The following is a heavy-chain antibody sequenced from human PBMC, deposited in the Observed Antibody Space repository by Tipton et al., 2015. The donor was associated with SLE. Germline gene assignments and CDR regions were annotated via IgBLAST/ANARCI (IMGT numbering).Heavy chain of an antibody. V-gene: IGHV4-61*02. J-gene: IGHJ3*01. Sequence: TLSLTCTVSGVFISGGYCYWSWIRQPAGKGLEWIGRTFATGGTNYNPSLNTRVTISVDTSKNQFSLKLTSVTAADTATYYCARGVRIQCVVDVWGQGTTVTISS. CDR1: GVFISGGYCY. D-gene: IGHD5/OR15-5a*01. CDR3: ARGVRIQCVVDV. CDR2: TFATGGT.